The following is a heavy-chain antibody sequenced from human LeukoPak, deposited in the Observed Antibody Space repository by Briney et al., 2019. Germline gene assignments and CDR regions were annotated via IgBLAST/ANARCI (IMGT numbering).Heavy chain of an antibody. CDR2: TSGNGIET. V-gene: IGHV3-23*01. CDR1: GFSVSSTY. CDR3: GKRTRDGYNTPIDD. D-gene: IGHD5-24*01. Sequence: PGGSLRLSCAATGFSVSSTYMSWVRQAPGKGLEWVSGTSGNGIETHYADSVKGRFTIPRDPSRNTLYLQMNSLRVEDTALYYCGKRTRDGYNTPIDDWGQGTLVTVSS. J-gene: IGHJ4*02.